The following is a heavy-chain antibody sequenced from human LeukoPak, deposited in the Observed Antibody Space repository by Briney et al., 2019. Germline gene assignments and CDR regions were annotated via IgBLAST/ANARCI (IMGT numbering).Heavy chain of an antibody. D-gene: IGHD7-27*01. V-gene: IGHV1-18*01. CDR1: GYTFTSYA. J-gene: IGHJ6*02. CDR3: ARDTNWGSGGGYYYGMDV. CDR2: INAYNGNT. Sequence: GASVKVSCKASGYTFTSYAMHWVRQAPGQRLEWMGWINAYNGNTNYAQKLQGRVTMTTDTSTSTAYMELRSLRSDDTAVYYCARDTNWGSGGGYYYGMDVWGQGTTVTVSS.